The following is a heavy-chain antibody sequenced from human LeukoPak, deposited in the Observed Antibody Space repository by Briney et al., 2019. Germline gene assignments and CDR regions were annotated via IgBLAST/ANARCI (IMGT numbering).Heavy chain of an antibody. D-gene: IGHD3-10*01. CDR1: GFTFSSYG. J-gene: IGHJ3*02. CDR2: INNDDVGT. V-gene: IGHV3-74*01. Sequence: PGRSLRLSCAASGFTFSSYGMHWVRQAPGKGLVWLSRINNDDVGTTYADSVKGRFTISRDNAKNTLYLQMNSLRAEDTAVYYCAGPAYYYGSGSQDAFDIWGQGTKVTVSS. CDR3: AGPAYYYGSGSQDAFDI.